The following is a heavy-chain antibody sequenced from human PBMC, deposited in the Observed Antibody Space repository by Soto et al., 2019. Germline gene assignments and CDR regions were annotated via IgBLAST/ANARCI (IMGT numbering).Heavy chain of an antibody. CDR3: ARGNLGGFDL. CDR1: GFTFNYYW. D-gene: IGHD4-4*01. Sequence: EVQLVESEGGLVQRGGSLRLSCAASGFTFNYYWMHWVRQAPGQGLMWVAHIQNDGSRTTYAESVKGRFTISRDNAKNTMYLQMNSLSAEDTAVYYCARGNLGGFDLWGQGTTVTVSS. CDR2: IQNDGSRT. V-gene: IGHV3-74*01. J-gene: IGHJ3*01.